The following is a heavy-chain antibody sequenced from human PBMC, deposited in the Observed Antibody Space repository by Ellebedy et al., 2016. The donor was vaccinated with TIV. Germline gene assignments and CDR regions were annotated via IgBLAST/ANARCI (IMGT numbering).Heavy chain of an antibody. CDR1: GGSISSGSYY. J-gene: IGHJ3*02. Sequence: SETLSLXCTVSGGSISSGSYYWSWIRQPPGKGLEWIGYIYYSGSTNYNPSLKGRVTISVDTSKNQFSLKLSSVTAADTAVYYCARDAGYSDAFDIWGQGTMVTVSS. CDR3: ARDAGYSDAFDI. CDR2: IYYSGST. V-gene: IGHV4-61*01. D-gene: IGHD5-18*01.